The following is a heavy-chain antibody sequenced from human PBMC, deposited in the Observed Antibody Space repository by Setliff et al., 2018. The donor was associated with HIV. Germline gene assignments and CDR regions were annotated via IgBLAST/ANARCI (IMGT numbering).Heavy chain of an antibody. CDR3: ARALAGGSGWNYFDL. CDR1: GASFIRSRYY. CDR2: VYTTGSA. J-gene: IGHJ4*02. V-gene: IGHV4-61*09. D-gene: IGHD6-19*01. Sequence: SETLSLTCTVSGASFIRSRYYWSWIRQPAGKGLEWIGHVYTTGSASYNPSLESRVTIFEALSKNQFSLNLDSVTAADTAVYFCARALAGGSGWNYFDLWGPGTLVTVSS.